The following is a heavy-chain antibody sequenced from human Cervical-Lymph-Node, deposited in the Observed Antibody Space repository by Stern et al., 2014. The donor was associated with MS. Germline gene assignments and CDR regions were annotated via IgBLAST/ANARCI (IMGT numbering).Heavy chain of an antibody. CDR2: ISGSGDVT. J-gene: IGHJ4*02. V-gene: IGHV3-23*04. D-gene: IGHD3-22*01. CDR1: GFTFNIYP. Sequence: EVQLVESGGGLVQPGGSLRLSCAASGFTFNIYPMSWVRQAPGKGLEWVSVISGSGDVTYYADSVKGRFTISRDNSKNTLSLQMNSLRAEDTAVYYCAKDGGGNYYDSSGHYWXIAYWGQGTLVTVSS. CDR3: AKDGGGNYYDSSGHYWXIAY.